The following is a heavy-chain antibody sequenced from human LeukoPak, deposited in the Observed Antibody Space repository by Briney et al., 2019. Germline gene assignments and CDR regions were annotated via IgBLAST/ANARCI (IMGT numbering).Heavy chain of an antibody. CDR3: ARVVRGAVTFNRFDP. V-gene: IGHV4-59*01. CDR2: VAYSGNS. J-gene: IGHJ5*02. Sequence: PSETLSLTCTVSGDSLSNYYWSCLRQTPGEGLEWIGFVAYSGNSNYNPSLESRVTISIDTCKYQFSLRLIHLTAADSAIYYCARVVRGAVTFNRFDPWGQGTLVTVSS. D-gene: IGHD3-10*02. CDR1: GDSLSNYY.